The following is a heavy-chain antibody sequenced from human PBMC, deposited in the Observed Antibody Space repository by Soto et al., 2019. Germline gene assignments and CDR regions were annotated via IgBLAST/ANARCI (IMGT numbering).Heavy chain of an antibody. CDR2: INDSGST. Sequence: QVQLHQWGAGLLKPSETLSLTCGVYGGSFSGSFWSWIRQPPGKGLEWLGEINDSGSTNYNPSLESRVSISVDTSKNQFSLNLRSVTAADTAVYYCASGRGTENYWGQGTLVTVSS. CDR3: ASGRGTENY. D-gene: IGHD3-10*01. J-gene: IGHJ4*02. CDR1: GGSFSGSF. V-gene: IGHV4-34*01.